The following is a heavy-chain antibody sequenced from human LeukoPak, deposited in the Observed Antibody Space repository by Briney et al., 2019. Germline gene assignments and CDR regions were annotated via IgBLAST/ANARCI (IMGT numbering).Heavy chain of an antibody. CDR2: ISYDGSNK. CDR1: GFTSSSYS. D-gene: IGHD3-10*01. V-gene: IGHV3-30*03. CDR3: ARDRDYDYYYGMDV. J-gene: IGHJ6*02. Sequence: GGSLRLSCAASGFTSSSYSMNWVRQAPGKGLEWVAVISYDGSNKYYADSVKGRFTISRDNSKNTLYLQMNSLRAEDTTVYYCARDRDYDYYYGMDVWGQGTTVTVSS.